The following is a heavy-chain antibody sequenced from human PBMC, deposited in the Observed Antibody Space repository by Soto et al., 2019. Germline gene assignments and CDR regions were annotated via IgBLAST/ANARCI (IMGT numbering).Heavy chain of an antibody. V-gene: IGHV3-48*02. J-gene: IGHJ6*02. CDR1: GFTLSPYS. CDR2: ISGSSNII. CDR3: ARGFDLQYGMDV. Sequence: LRLSCAASGFTLSPYSMNWVRQAPRKGLEWISYISGSSNIINYADSVKGRFTISRDNTKNSLYLQMNSLRDEDTAVYYCARGFDLQYGMDVWGQGTTVTVSS. D-gene: IGHD3-10*01.